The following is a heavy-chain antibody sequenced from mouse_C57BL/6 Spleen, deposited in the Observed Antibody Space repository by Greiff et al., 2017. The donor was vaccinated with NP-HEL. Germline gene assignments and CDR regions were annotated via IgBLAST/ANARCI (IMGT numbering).Heavy chain of an antibody. D-gene: IGHD1-1*01. CDR1: GYTFTEYT. J-gene: IGHJ3*01. CDR3: ARHESLNYGSSLAWFAY. CDR2: FYPGSGSI. Sequence: VQLQQSGAELVKPGASVKLSCKASGYTFTEYTIHWVKQRSGQGLEWIGWFYPGSGSIKYNEKFKDKATLTADKSSSTVYMELSRLTSEDSAVYFCARHESLNYGSSLAWFAYWGQGTLVTVSA. V-gene: IGHV1-62-2*01.